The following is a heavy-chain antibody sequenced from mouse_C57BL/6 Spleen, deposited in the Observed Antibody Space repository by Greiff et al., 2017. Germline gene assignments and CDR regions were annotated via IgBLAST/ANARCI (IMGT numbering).Heavy chain of an antibody. CDR3: ARGGERYYFDY. V-gene: IGHV3-6*01. J-gene: IGHJ2*01. CDR2: ISYDGSN. Sequence: EVQLQQSGPGLVKPSQSLSLTCSVTGYSITSGYYWNWIRQFPGNKLEWMGYISYDGSNNYNPSLKNRISITLDTSKTQFFLKLNSVTTEDTATYYCARGGERYYFDYWGQGTTLTVSS. CDR1: GYSITSGYY.